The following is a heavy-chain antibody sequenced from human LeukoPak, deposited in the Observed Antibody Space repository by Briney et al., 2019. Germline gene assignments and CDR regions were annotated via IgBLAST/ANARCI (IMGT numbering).Heavy chain of an antibody. CDR1: GFTFSNAW. D-gene: IGHD3-3*01. CDR3: TTDPLWIANIYYFDY. CDR2: IKSKTDGGTT. Sequence: GGSLRLSCAASGFTFSNAWMRWVRQVPGKGLEWVGRIKSKTDGGTTDYAAPVKGRFTISRDDSKNTLYLQMNSLKTEDTAVYYCTTDPLWIANIYYFDYWGQGTLVTVSS. J-gene: IGHJ4*02. V-gene: IGHV3-15*01.